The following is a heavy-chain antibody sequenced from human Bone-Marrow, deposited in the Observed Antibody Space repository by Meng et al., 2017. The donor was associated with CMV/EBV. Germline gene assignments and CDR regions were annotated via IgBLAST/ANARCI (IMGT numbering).Heavy chain of an antibody. D-gene: IGHD3-3*01. CDR1: GFTFSSYW. CDR3: ARARKTAPRIRFLEWSKVYYYYGMDV. CDR2: IKQDGSEK. V-gene: IGHV3-7*01. Sequence: GGSLRLSCAASGFTFSSYWMSWVRQAPGKGLEWVANIKQDGSEKYYVDSVKGRFTISRDNAKNSLYLQMNSLRAEDTAVYYCARARKTAPRIRFLEWSKVYYYYGMDVWGQGTTVTVSS. J-gene: IGHJ6*01.